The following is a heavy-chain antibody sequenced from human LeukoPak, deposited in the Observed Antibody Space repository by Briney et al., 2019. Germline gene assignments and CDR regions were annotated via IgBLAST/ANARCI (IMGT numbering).Heavy chain of an antibody. CDR2: INPNSGGT. D-gene: IGHD6-13*01. V-gene: IGHV1-2*02. CDR1: GYTFTGYY. CDR3: ARGGIAAAGYDPDY. J-gene: IGHJ4*02. Sequence: ASVKVSCKASGYTFTGYYMHWVRQAPGQGLEWMGWINPNSGGTNYAQKFRGRVTMTRNTSISTAYMELSRLRSDDTAVYYCARGGIAAAGYDPDYWGQGTLVTVSS.